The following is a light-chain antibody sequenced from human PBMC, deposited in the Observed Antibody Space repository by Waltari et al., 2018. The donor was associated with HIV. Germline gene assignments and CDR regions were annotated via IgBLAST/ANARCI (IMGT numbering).Light chain of an antibody. J-gene: IGLJ3*02. CDR3: QTWGTGMV. V-gene: IGLV4-69*01. CDR1: SGHNSYA. Sequence: QLVLTQSPSASASLGASVKLTCTLSSGHNSYAIAWHQQQPEKGPQYLMKLNSDGSHSKGDGIPDRFSGSSSGAERYLTSSSLQSEDEADYYCQTWGTGMVFGGGTKLTVL. CDR2: LNSDGSH.